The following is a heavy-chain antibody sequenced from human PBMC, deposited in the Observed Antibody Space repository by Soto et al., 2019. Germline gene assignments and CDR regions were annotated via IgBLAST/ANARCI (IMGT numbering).Heavy chain of an antibody. Sequence: GGSLRLSCAASGFTVSSNYMSWVRQAPGKGLEWVSVIYSGGSTYYADSVKGRFTISRDNSKNTLYLQTNSLRAEDTAVYYCASTQNYYDSSGYYSEKNYYYYGMDVWGQGTTVTVSS. V-gene: IGHV3-53*01. J-gene: IGHJ6*02. CDR1: GFTVSSNY. D-gene: IGHD3-22*01. CDR3: ASTQNYYDSSGYYSEKNYYYYGMDV. CDR2: IYSGGST.